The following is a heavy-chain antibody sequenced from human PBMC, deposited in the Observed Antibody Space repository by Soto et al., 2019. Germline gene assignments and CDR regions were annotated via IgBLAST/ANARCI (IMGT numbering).Heavy chain of an antibody. Sequence: GGSLRLSCAASGFTFSSYAMHWVRQAPGKGLEWVAVISYDGSNKYYADSVKGRFTISRDNSKNTLYLQMNSLRAEDTAVYYCARDFAYYFDYWGQGTLVTVSS. CDR3: ARDFAYYFDY. J-gene: IGHJ4*02. CDR1: GFTFSSYA. CDR2: ISYDGSNK. V-gene: IGHV3-30-3*01.